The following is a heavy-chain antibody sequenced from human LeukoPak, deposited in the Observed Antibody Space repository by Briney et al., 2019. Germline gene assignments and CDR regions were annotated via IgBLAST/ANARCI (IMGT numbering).Heavy chain of an antibody. CDR3: AKRASVAGSFDY. J-gene: IGHJ4*02. D-gene: IGHD6-19*01. Sequence: GGSLRLSCAASGFTFSSYAMSWVRQAPGKGLEWVSAITSSGGSTYYADSVKGRFTISRDNSKNTLYLQMNSLRAEDTAVYYCAKRASVAGSFDYWGQGTLVTVSS. CDR1: GFTFSSYA. CDR2: ITSSGGST. V-gene: IGHV3-23*01.